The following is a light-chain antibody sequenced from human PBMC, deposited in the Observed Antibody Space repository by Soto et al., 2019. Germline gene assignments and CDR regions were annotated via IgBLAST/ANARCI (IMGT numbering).Light chain of an antibody. CDR2: AAS. J-gene: IGKJ2*01. Sequence: DIQMTQSPSSLSASVGDRVTITCRASQTISSYLNWYQQKPGKAPKLLIYAASSLQSGVPSRFSGSGSGTDFTLAISSLHPEDFASYYCQQSNNIPYTFGQGTKLEIK. V-gene: IGKV1-39*01. CDR3: QQSNNIPYT. CDR1: QTISSY.